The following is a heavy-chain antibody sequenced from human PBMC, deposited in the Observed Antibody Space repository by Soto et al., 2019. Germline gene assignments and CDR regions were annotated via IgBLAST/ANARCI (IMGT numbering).Heavy chain of an antibody. Sequence: SETLSLTCAVYGGSFSGYYWSWIRQPPGKGLEWIGEINHSGSTNYNPSLKSRVTISVDTSKNQFSLKLSSVTAADTAVYYCARRGMRRIVAYYYYYGMDVWGQGTTVTVSS. CDR2: INHSGST. J-gene: IGHJ6*02. CDR3: ARRGMRRIVAYYYYYGMDV. D-gene: IGHD5-12*01. V-gene: IGHV4-34*01. CDR1: GGSFSGYY.